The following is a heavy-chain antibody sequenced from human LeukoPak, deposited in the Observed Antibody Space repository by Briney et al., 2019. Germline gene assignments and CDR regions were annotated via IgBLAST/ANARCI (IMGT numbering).Heavy chain of an antibody. CDR1: GYTFTGYY. J-gene: IGHJ6*03. V-gene: IGHV1-2*02. D-gene: IGHD3-3*02. CDR3: ARSIDYYYYMDV. Sequence: ASVKVSCKASGYTFTGYYMHWVRQAPGQGLEWMGWINPNSGGTNYAQKFQGRVTMTRDTSISTAYMELGRLRSDDTAVYCCARSIDYYYYMDVWGKGTTVTVSS. CDR2: INPNSGGT.